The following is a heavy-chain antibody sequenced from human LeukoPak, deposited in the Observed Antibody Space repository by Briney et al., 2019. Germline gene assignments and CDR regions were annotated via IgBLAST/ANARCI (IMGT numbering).Heavy chain of an antibody. CDR1: GFTFSSYS. CDR2: ISSSSSYI. Sequence: PGGSLRLSCAASGFTFSSYSMNWVRQAPGKGLEWASSISSSSSYIYYADSVKGRFTISRDNAKNSLYLQMSSLRAEDTAVYYCARDPRPDFWSGYSPHDYWGQGTLVTVSS. V-gene: IGHV3-21*01. CDR3: ARDPRPDFWSGYSPHDY. J-gene: IGHJ4*02. D-gene: IGHD3-3*01.